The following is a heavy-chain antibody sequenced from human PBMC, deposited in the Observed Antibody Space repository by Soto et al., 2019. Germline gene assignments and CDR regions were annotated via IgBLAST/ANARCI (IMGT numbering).Heavy chain of an antibody. CDR1: GGSISSGDYY. J-gene: IGHJ4*02. CDR2: IYYSGST. D-gene: IGHD2-21*02. V-gene: IGHV4-30-4*01. Sequence: PSETLSLTCTVSGGSISSGDYYWSWIRQPPGKGLEWIGYIYYSGSTYYNPSLKSRVTISVDTSKNQFSLKLSSVTAADTAVYYCASHAYCGGDCYSDYWGQGTLVTVSS. CDR3: ASHAYCGGDCYSDY.